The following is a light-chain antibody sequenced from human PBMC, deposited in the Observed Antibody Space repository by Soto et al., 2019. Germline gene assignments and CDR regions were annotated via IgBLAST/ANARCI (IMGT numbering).Light chain of an antibody. V-gene: IGKV1-5*01. CDR2: DAS. CDR1: QSISSW. J-gene: IGKJ1*01. CDR3: QQYNSFPWT. Sequence: DIQMTQSPSTLYASVGDRVTITCRASQSISSWLAWYQQKPGKAPKLLIYDASSLESGVPSRFSGSGSGTELTLTISSLQPDDFATYYCQQYNSFPWTFGQGTKEEIK.